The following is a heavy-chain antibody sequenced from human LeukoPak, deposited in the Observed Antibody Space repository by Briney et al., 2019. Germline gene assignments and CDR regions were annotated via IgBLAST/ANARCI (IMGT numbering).Heavy chain of an antibody. CDR3: ARGLGAAVAGTGFDY. CDR2: ISSSSSTI. CDR1: GFTVSSNY. J-gene: IGHJ4*02. Sequence: GGSLRLSCAASGFTVSSNYMSWVRQAPGKGLEWVSYISSSSSTIYYADSVKGRFTISRDNAKNSLYLQMNSLRAEDTAVYYCARGLGAAVAGTGFDYWGQGALVTVSS. D-gene: IGHD6-19*01. V-gene: IGHV3-48*04.